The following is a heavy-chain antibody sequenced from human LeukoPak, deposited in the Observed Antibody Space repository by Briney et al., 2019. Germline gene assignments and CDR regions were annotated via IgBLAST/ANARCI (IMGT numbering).Heavy chain of an antibody. CDR1: GGSISSYF. Sequence: SETLSLTCTVSGGSISSYFWSWIRQPPGKGLQWIGYIYYSGSTIYNPSLKSRVTISVDTSKNQFSLKLSSVTAADTAVYYCARASEDYYYYYMDVWGKGTTVTVSS. CDR3: ARASEDYYYYYMDV. D-gene: IGHD1-14*01. V-gene: IGHV4-59*01. CDR2: IYYSGST. J-gene: IGHJ6*03.